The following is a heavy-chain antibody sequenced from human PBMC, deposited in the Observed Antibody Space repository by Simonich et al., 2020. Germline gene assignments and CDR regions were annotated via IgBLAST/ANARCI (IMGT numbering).Heavy chain of an antibody. J-gene: IGHJ6*03. CDR3: ARVPPTSRSYYYYYYYMDV. V-gene: IGHV1-2*04. D-gene: IGHD1-26*01. Sequence: QVQLVQSGAEVKKPGASVKDSCKASGYTFTGYYMHWVRQAPGQGLAWMVWSNPTSGGSTYTEKLPGCSTTTRDTAISTAYMELSRLRSDDTAVYYCARVPPTSRSYYYYYYYMDVWGKGTTVTVSS. CDR1: GYTFTGYY. CDR2: SNPTSGGS.